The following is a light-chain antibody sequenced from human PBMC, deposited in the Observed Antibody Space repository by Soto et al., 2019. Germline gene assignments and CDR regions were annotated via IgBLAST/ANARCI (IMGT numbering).Light chain of an antibody. Sequence: EIVLTQSPGTLSLSPGERATLSCRASQSVTGSYLAWYQQKPGQAPRLLIHGASSRATGIPDRFSGSGSGTDFPPTISRLEPEDFAVYYCQQYGSSPATFGGGTKVEIK. CDR2: GAS. CDR3: QQYGSSPAT. V-gene: IGKV3-20*01. J-gene: IGKJ4*01. CDR1: QSVTGSY.